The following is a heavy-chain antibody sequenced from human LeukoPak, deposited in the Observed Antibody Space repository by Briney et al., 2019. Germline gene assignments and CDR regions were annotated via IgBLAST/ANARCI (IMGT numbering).Heavy chain of an antibody. Sequence: PSETLSLTRAVPGGSISNYYWSWIRQPPGKGLEWIGYIYDSWSTNYNPSLKSRVTISVDTSKNQFSLNLSSVTAADTAVYYCARVRYYDFWNGPSPPYYFDYWGQGTLVTVSS. V-gene: IGHV4-59*08. CDR2: IYDSWST. CDR3: ARVRYYDFWNGPSPPYYFDY. D-gene: IGHD3-3*01. CDR1: GGSISNYY. J-gene: IGHJ4*02.